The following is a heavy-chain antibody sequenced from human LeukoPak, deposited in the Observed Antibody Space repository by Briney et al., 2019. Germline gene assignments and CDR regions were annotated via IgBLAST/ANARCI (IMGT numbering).Heavy chain of an antibody. CDR2: ISGSGGST. CDR1: GFTFSSYA. J-gene: IGHJ6*02. Sequence: PGASLRLSCAASGFTFSSYAMSWVRQAPGKALEWVPAISGSGGSTYYADSVKGRFTISRDNSKNTLYLQMNSLRAEDTAVYYCAKDHYDSSGPHLYYYYYGMDVWGQGTTVTVSS. V-gene: IGHV3-23*01. D-gene: IGHD3-22*01. CDR3: AKDHYDSSGPHLYYYYYGMDV.